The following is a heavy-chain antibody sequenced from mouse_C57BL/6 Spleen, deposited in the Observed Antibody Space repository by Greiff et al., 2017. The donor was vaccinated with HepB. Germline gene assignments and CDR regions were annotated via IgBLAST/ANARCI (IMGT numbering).Heavy chain of an antibody. J-gene: IGHJ2*01. CDR3: ATYDGYYFDY. V-gene: IGHV1-80*01. CDR2: IYPGDGDT. D-gene: IGHD2-3*01. Sequence: VQLQQSGAELVKPGASVKISCKASGYAFSSYWMNWAKQRPGKGLEWIEQIYPGDGDTNYNGKFKGKATLTADKSSSTAYMQLSSLTSEDSAVYFCATYDGYYFDYWGQGTTLTVSS. CDR1: GYAFSSYW.